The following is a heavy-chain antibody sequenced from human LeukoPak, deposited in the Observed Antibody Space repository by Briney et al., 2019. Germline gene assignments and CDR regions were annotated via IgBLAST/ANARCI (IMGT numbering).Heavy chain of an antibody. CDR3: ARDLRHLKYYDIFTGFDY. D-gene: IGHD3-9*01. V-gene: IGHV1-46*01. CDR2: INPSGGST. Sequence: ASVKVSCKASGYIFTSYFMHWVRQAPGQGVEWMGVINPSGGSTNYAQKFQGRVTMTRDMSTSTVYMELSSLRSEDTALYRCARDLRHLKYYDIFTGFDYWGQGTLVTVSS. CDR1: GYIFTSYF. J-gene: IGHJ4*02.